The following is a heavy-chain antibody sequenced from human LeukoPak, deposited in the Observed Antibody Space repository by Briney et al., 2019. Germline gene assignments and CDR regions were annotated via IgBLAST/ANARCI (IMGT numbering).Heavy chain of an antibody. CDR3: ARDWSLRQYSYGQGGHWYFDL. Sequence: ASVKVSCKASGYTFTGYYMHWVRQAPGQGLEWMGWINPNSGGTNYAQKFQGRVTMTRDTSISTAYMELSRLRSDDTAVYYCARDWSLRQYSYGQGGHWYFDLWGRGTLVTVSS. CDR2: INPNSGGT. V-gene: IGHV1-2*02. D-gene: IGHD5-18*01. J-gene: IGHJ2*01. CDR1: GYTFTGYY.